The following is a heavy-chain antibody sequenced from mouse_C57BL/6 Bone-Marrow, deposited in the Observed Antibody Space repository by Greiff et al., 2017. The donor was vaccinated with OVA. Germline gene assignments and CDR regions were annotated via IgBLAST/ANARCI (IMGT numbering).Heavy chain of an antibody. CDR3: ARAITTVPRYFDF. D-gene: IGHD1-1*01. CDR1: GYTFTSYW. Sequence: QVQLQQPGAELVKPGASVKLSCKASGYTFTSYWMHWVKQRPGQGLEWIGMIHPNSGSTKYNEKFKSKATLTVDKSSSTAYMQLSSLTSEDSAVYDCARAITTVPRYFDFWGTGTTVTVSS. V-gene: IGHV1-64*01. J-gene: IGHJ1*03. CDR2: IHPNSGST.